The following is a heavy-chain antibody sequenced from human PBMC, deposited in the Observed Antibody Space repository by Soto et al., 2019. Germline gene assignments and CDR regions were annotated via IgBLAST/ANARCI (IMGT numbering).Heavy chain of an antibody. J-gene: IGHJ2*01. V-gene: IGHV3-23*01. CDR2: ISGSGGST. CDR1: GFTFSSYA. CDR3: AKEGRYFDWLLKYWYFDL. Sequence: VQLLESGGGLVQPGGSLRLSCAASGFTFSSYAMSWVRQAPGKGLEWVSAISGSGGSTYYADSVKGRFTISRDNSKNTLYLQMNSLRAEDTAVYYCAKEGRYFDWLLKYWYFDLWGRGTLVTVSS. D-gene: IGHD3-9*01.